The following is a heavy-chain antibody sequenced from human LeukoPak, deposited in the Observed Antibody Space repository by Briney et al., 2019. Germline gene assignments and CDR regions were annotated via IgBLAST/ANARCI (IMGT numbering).Heavy chain of an antibody. J-gene: IGHJ4*02. CDR1: GGSISSSSYY. V-gene: IGHV4-39*01. CDR2: IYYSGNT. Sequence: SETLSLTCTVSGGSISSSSYYWGWIRQPPGKGLEWIGSIYYSGNTYYNPSLKSRVTISVDTSKNQFSLKLSSVTAAGTAVYYCARQSTAMGTFDYWGQGTLVPVSS. D-gene: IGHD5-18*01. CDR3: ARQSTAMGTFDY.